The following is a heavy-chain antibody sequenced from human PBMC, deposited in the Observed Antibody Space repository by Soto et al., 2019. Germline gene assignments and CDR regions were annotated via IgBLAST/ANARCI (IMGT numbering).Heavy chain of an antibody. CDR3: AKYGSSSWFFDY. CDR2: ISGSGGST. CDR1: GFTFSSYA. J-gene: IGHJ4*02. D-gene: IGHD6-13*01. V-gene: IGHV3-23*01. Sequence: QSGGSLRLSCAASGFTFSSYAMSWVRQAPGKGLEWVSAISGSGGSTYYADSVRGRFTISRDNSQNTLYLQMNSLRAEDTAVYYCAKYGSSSWFFDYWGQGTLVTVSS.